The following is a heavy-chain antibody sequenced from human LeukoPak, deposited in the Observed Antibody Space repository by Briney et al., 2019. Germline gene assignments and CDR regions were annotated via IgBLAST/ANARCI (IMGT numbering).Heavy chain of an antibody. CDR3: ARPARYYDILTGYYGYYYYGMDV. V-gene: IGHV5-51*01. J-gene: IGHJ6*02. Sequence: GESLKISCKGSGYIFTNYWIGWVRQMPEKGLEWMGIIYPGDSDTRYSPSFQGQVTISADKSISTAYLQWSSLKASDTAMYYCARPARYYDILTGYYGYYYYGMDVWGQGTTVTVSS. CDR2: IYPGDSDT. D-gene: IGHD3-9*01. CDR1: GYIFTNYW.